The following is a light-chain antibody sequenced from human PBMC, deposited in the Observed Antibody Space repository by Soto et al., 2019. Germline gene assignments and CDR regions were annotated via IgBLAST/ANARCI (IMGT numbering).Light chain of an antibody. CDR1: SSDVGGYNY. V-gene: IGLV2-14*01. J-gene: IGLJ1*01. CDR2: EAS. CDR3: SSYTSSSTLYV. Sequence: QSALPQPASVSGSPGQPITISCTGTSSDVGGYNYVSWYQQHPGKAPKLMIYEASNPPSGVSNRFSGSKSGNTASLTISGLQAEDEADYYCSSYTSSSTLYVFGTGTKVTVL.